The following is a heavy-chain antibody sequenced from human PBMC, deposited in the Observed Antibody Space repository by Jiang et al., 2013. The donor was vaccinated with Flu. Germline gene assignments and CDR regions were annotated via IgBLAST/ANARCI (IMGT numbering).Heavy chain of an antibody. Sequence: GPGLVKPSETLSLTCTVSGGSISSYYWSWIRQPPGKGLEWIGYIYYSGSTNYNPSLKSRVTISVDTSKNQFSLKLSSVTAADTAVYYCARHIVVVTALDAFDIWGQGTMVTVSS. J-gene: IGHJ3*02. V-gene: IGHV4-59*01. CDR3: ARHIVVVTALDAFDI. D-gene: IGHD2-21*02. CDR2: IYYSGST. CDR1: GGSISSYY.